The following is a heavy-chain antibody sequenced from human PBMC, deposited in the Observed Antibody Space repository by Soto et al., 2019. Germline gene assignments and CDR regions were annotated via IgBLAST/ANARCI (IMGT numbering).Heavy chain of an antibody. V-gene: IGHV4-39*01. CDR1: GGSISSSSYY. J-gene: IGHJ4*02. CDR2: IYYSGST. CDR3: ARSDYDFWTATLRPFDY. Sequence: KPSETLSLTCTVSGGSISSSSYYWGWIRQPPGKGLEWIGSIYYSGSTYYNPSLKSRVTISVDTSKNQFSLKLSSVTAADTAVYYCARSDYDFWTATLRPFDYWGQGTLVTVSS. D-gene: IGHD3-3*01.